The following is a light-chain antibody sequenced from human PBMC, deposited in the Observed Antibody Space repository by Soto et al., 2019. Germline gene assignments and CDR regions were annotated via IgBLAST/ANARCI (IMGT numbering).Light chain of an antibody. V-gene: IGLV2-14*03. CDR3: GSYTSSSTLYV. CDR1: SNDVGGYNY. CDR2: DVS. J-gene: IGLJ1*01. Sequence: HSVLTQAASVSGSPGQSITISCTGTSNDVGGYNYVSWYQHHPGKAPKLMIYDVSNRPSGVSNRFSGSKSGNTASLTISGLQTEDEADYYCGSYTSSSTLYVFGTGTKVTVL.